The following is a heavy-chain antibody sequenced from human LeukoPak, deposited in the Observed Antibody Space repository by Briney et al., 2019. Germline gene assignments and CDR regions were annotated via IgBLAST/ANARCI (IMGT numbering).Heavy chain of an antibody. D-gene: IGHD1-26*01. CDR2: IYSGGAT. J-gene: IGHJ3*02. CDR1: GFTVSSSY. V-gene: IGHV3-66*01. CDR3: ARGGWELLPLGALDI. Sequence: GGSLRLSCAASGFTVSSSYMSWVRQAPGKGLEWVSVIYSGGATYYADSVKGKFTLSRDNSKNTVYLQMNSLRAEDTAVYYCARGGWELLPLGALDIWGQGTLVTVSS.